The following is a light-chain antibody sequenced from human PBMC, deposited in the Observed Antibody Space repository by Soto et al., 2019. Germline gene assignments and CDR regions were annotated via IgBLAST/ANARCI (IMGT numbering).Light chain of an antibody. J-gene: IGKJ2*01. CDR1: QSASGN. CDR3: QVSANSPPKYT. V-gene: IGKV3-15*01. Sequence: EIVMTQSPATLSVSPGERATLSCRASQSASGNLAWYQQKPGQAPRLLIYGASTRATGIPARISGSGSGTEFTLTISSLQSEDFAVYYCQVSANSPPKYTFGQGTKLEI. CDR2: GAS.